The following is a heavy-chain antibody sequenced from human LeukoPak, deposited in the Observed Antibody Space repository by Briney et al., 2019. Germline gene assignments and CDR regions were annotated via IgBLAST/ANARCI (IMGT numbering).Heavy chain of an antibody. J-gene: IGHJ6*02. Sequence: GGSLRLSCAASGNYWMHWVRQVPGKGLVWVSHINSDGSWTSYADSVKGRFTISRDNAKNSLYLQMSNLRAEDTAVYFCARGGGLDVWGQGATVTVSS. D-gene: IGHD3-16*01. V-gene: IGHV3-74*01. CDR3: ARGGGLDV. CDR2: INSDGSWT. CDR1: GNYW.